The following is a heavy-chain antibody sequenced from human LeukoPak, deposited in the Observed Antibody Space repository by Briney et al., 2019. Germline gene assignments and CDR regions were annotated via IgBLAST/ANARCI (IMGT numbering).Heavy chain of an antibody. D-gene: IGHD6-13*01. J-gene: IGHJ4*02. CDR2: IYYSGST. Sequence: SETLSLTCTVSGGSISSYYWSWIRQPPGKGLEWIGHIYYSGSTNYNPSLKSRVTISVDTSKNQFSLKLSSVTAADTAVYYCARRDSSSWHFDYWGQGTLVTVSS. CDR1: GGSISSYY. V-gene: IGHV4-59*08. CDR3: ARRDSSSWHFDY.